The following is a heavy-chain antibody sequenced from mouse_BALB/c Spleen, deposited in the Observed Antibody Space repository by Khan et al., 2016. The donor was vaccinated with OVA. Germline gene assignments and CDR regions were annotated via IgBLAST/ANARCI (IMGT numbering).Heavy chain of an antibody. CDR1: GYSITSDYA. CDR2: ISYSGRT. CDR3: ARSVTITTVVATDFDY. Sequence: EVQLQESGPGLVKPSQSLSLTCTVTGYSITSDYAWNWIRQFPGNKLEWMGYISYSGRTSYNPSLKSRISITRDTSTNQLFLQLHSVTTEDTATYYCARSVTITTVVATDFDYWGQGTTLTVSS. D-gene: IGHD1-1*01. V-gene: IGHV3-2*02. J-gene: IGHJ2*01.